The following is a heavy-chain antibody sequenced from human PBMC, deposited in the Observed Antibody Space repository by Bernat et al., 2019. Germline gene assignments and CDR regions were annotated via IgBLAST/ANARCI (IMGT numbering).Heavy chain of an antibody. J-gene: IGHJ6*03. CDR2: IYSGGRT. CDR3: ARGQSGSSVPDLVQGFYFMAV. Sequence: DGELVASGGGLVQPGGSLRLSCAVYGFTVSRNYMTWVRQAPGKGLEWVSLIYSGGRTYYADSVKGRFTISRDNSNNTLSLQMNSLRAEDTAVYYCARGQSGSSVPDLVQGFYFMAVWGRGTTVTVSS. CDR1: GFTVSRNY. D-gene: IGHD2-2*01. V-gene: IGHV3-66*01.